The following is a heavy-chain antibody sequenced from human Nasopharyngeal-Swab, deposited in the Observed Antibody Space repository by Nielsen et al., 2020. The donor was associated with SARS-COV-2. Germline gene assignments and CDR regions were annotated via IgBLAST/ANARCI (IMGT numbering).Heavy chain of an antibody. V-gene: IGHV4-34*01. CDR3: ASTGYSSARDH. CDR1: GGSFSGYY. J-gene: IGHJ4*02. CDR2: INHSGST. D-gene: IGHD6-19*01. Sequence: SETLSLTCAVYGGSFSGYYWSWIRQPPGKGLEWIGEINHSGSTNYNPSLKSRVTTSVDTSKNQFSLKLSSVTAADTAVYYCASTGYSSARDHWGQGTLVTVSS.